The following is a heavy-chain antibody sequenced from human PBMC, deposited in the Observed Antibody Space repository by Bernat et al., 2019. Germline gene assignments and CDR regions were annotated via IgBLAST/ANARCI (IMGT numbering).Heavy chain of an antibody. Sequence: QITLKESGPTLVKPTQTLTLTCTFSGFSLSTSGVAVGLIRQPPGKALEWLALIYSYEDNRYSPSLRSRLTITKDTSKNQMVLTMTDMDTVDTAKYYCAHVKQLVPDYRGQGTLVTVSS. V-gene: IGHV2-5*01. CDR2: IYSYEDN. J-gene: IGHJ4*02. CDR1: GFSLSTSGVA. CDR3: AHVKQLVPDY. D-gene: IGHD6-13*01.